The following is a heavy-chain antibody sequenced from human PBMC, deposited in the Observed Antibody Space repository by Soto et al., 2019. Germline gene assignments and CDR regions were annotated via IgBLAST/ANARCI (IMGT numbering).Heavy chain of an antibody. CDR1: GFTFSSYG. CDR3: AKRYYYGSGSSWYYLDY. CDR2: ILYDGSNK. D-gene: IGHD3-10*01. V-gene: IGHV3-30*18. Sequence: QVRLVESGGGVVQPGRSLRLSCAASGFTFSSYGMHWVRQAPGKGLEWVAVILYDGSNKYYADSVKGRFTISRDNSKNKLYLQMNSLRAEYTAVYYCAKRYYYGSGSSWYYLDYWGQGTLVTVSS. J-gene: IGHJ4*02.